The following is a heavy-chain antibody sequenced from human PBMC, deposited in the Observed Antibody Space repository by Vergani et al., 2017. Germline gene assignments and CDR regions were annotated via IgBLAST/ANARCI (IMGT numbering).Heavy chain of an antibody. J-gene: IGHJ4*02. CDR3: ARDQPVMVRGVIIAIDY. CDR1: GYTFTSYG. D-gene: IGHD3-10*01. CDR2: ISAYNGNT. Sequence: QVQLVQSGAEVKKPGASVKVSCKASGYTFTSYGISWVRQAPGQGLEWMGWISAYNGNTNYAQKLQGRVTMTTDTSTSTAYMELRSLRSDDTAVYYCARDQPVMVRGVIIAIDYWGQGTLVTVSS. V-gene: IGHV1-18*01.